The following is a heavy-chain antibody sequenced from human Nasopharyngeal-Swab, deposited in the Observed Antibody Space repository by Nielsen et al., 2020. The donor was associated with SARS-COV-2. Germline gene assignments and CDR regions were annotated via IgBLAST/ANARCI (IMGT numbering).Heavy chain of an antibody. Sequence: SETLSLTCTVSGGSISSYYWSWIRQPPGKGLEWIGYIYYSGSTNYNPSLKSRVTISVDTSKNQFSLKLSSVTAADTAVYYCARGGRGIFGVVTNFGYWGQGTLVTVSS. CDR3: ARGGRGIFGVVTNFGY. D-gene: IGHD3-3*01. CDR1: GGSISSYY. CDR2: IYYSGST. J-gene: IGHJ4*02. V-gene: IGHV4-59*01.